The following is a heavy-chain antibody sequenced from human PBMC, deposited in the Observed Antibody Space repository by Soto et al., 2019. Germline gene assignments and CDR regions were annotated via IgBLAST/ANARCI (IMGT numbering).Heavy chain of an antibody. D-gene: IGHD4-17*01. J-gene: IGHJ6*02. Sequence: GASVKVSCKASGYTFTSYGISWVRQAPGQGLEWMGWISAYNGNTNYAQKLQGRVTMTTDTSTSTAYMELRSLRSDDTAVYYCARGWDGDLIDRIVRSYYYYYGMDVWGQGTTVTVSS. V-gene: IGHV1-18*01. CDR2: ISAYNGNT. CDR3: ARGWDGDLIDRIVRSYYYYYGMDV. CDR1: GYTFTSYG.